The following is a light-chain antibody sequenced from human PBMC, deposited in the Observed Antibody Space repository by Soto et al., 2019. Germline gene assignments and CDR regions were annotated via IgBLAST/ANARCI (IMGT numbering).Light chain of an antibody. Sequence: QSVLTQPPSASGTPGQRVTISCSGSSSNIGSHTVYWFQQLPGTAPKVLIYSSNQPPSGVPDRLSGSQSGTSASLAISGLGSEDEADYYCAAWDNSVSGWVFGGGTKLTVL. CDR3: AAWDNSVSGWV. J-gene: IGLJ3*02. CDR2: SSN. CDR1: SSNIGSHT. V-gene: IGLV1-47*02.